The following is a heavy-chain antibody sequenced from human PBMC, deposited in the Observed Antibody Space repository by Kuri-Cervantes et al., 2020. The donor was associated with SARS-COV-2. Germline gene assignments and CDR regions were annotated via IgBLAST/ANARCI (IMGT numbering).Heavy chain of an antibody. J-gene: IGHJ6*02. CDR1: GFTFSSYD. V-gene: IGHV3-13*05. Sequence: GGSLRLSCAASGFTFSSYDMHWVRQATGKGLEWVSAIGTAGDPYYPGSVKGRFTISRENAKNSLYLQMNSLRAEDTAVYYCARGLVLIAARTYYYYYYGMDVWGQGTTVTVSS. D-gene: IGHD6-6*01. CDR3: ARGLVLIAARTYYYYYYGMDV. CDR2: IGTAGDP.